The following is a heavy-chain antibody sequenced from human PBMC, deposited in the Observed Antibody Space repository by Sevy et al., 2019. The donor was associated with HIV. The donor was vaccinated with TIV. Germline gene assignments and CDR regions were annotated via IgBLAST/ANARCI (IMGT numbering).Heavy chain of an antibody. CDR1: GFTFSSYS. D-gene: IGHD2-2*01. CDR3: ARGPFQLLSSHNWFDP. V-gene: IGHV3-21*01. J-gene: IGHJ5*02. Sequence: GGSLRLSCAASGFTFSSYSMNWVRQAPGKGLEWVSSISSSSSYIYYADSVKGRFTISRDNAKNSLYLQMNSLRAEDTAVYYCARGPFQLLSSHNWFDPWGQGTLVTVSS. CDR2: ISSSSSYI.